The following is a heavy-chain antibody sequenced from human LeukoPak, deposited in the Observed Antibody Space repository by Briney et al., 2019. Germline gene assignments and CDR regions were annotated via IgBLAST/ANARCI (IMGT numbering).Heavy chain of an antibody. CDR3: VTDGQIRFVGY. V-gene: IGHV3-11*01. J-gene: IGHJ4*02. Sequence: PGGSLRLSCAASGFTFTDYHIGWIRQAPGKGLGWISYISGSGSDINYADSVKGRFTVSRDNAKNSLHLQMNSLRAEDTAVYYCVTDGQIRFVGYWGQGTLVTVSS. CDR1: GFTFTDYH. CDR2: ISGSGSDI. D-gene: IGHD3-3*01.